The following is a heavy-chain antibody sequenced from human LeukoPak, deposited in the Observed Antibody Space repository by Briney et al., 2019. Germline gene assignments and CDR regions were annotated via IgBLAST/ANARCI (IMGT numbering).Heavy chain of an antibody. CDR1: GYTYTSYD. CDR3: ARDYGSGSYYKIYGMDV. V-gene: IGHV1-18*01. Sequence: GASVKVSCKASGYTYTSYDISWVRQAPGQGLEWMGWISAYNGNTNYAQKLQGRVTMTTDTSTSTAYMELRSLRSDDTAVYYCARDYGSGSYYKIYGMDVWGQGTTVTVSS. CDR2: ISAYNGNT. J-gene: IGHJ6*02. D-gene: IGHD3-10*01.